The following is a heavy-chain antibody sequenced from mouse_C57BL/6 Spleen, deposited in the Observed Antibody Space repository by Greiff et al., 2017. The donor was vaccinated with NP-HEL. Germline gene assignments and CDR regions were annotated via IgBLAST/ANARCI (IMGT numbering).Heavy chain of an antibody. CDR2: INPNNGGT. V-gene: IGHV1-26*01. Sequence: EVQLQQSGPELVKPGASVKISCKASGYTFTDYYMNWVKQSHGKSLEWIGDINPNNGGTGYNQKFKGKATLTVDKSSSTAYMELRSLTSEDSAVYYCARWEQLRPSDYCDYWGQGTTLTVSS. D-gene: IGHD3-2*02. J-gene: IGHJ2*01. CDR3: ARWEQLRPSDYCDY. CDR1: GYTFTDYY.